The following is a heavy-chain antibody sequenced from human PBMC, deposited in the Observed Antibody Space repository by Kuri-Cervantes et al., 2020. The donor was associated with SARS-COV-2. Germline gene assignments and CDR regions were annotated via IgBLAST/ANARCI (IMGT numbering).Heavy chain of an antibody. CDR3: ATALVDYFDY. CDR1: GFTFSSYA. V-gene: IGHV3-23*01. D-gene: IGHD3-16*02. Sequence: GESLKISCAASGFTFSSYAMSWVRQAPGKGLGWVSAISGSGGSTYYADSVKGRFTISRDNSKNTLYLQMNSLRAEDTAVYYCATALVDYFDYWGQGTLVTVSS. J-gene: IGHJ4*02. CDR2: ISGSGGST.